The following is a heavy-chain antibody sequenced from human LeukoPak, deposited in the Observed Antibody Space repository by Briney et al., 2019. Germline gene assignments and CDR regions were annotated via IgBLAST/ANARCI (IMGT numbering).Heavy chain of an antibody. CDR3: AKHPWFGEFWYFDL. V-gene: IGHV4-4*07. CDR1: GGSISSYY. CDR2: IYTSGST. J-gene: IGHJ2*01. D-gene: IGHD3-10*01. Sequence: SETLSLTCSVSGGSISSYYWSWIRQPAGKGLEWIGRIYTSGSTNYNPSLKSRVTMSLDTSKNQFSLNLSSVTAADTAVYYCAKHPWFGEFWYFDLWGRGTLVTVSS.